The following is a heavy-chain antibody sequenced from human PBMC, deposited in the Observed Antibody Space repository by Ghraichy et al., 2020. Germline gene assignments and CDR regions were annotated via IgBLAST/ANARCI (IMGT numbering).Heavy chain of an antibody. D-gene: IGHD3-3*01. CDR3: AKGINYDFWSGLLGVSEDYYYYGMDV. CDR2: IRYDGSNK. J-gene: IGHJ6*02. Sequence: GGSLRLSCAASGFTFSSYGMHWVRQAPGKGLEWVAFIRYDGSNKYYADSVKGRFTISRDNSKNTLYLQMNSLRAEDTAVYYCAKGINYDFWSGLLGVSEDYYYYGMDVWGQGTTVTVSS. V-gene: IGHV3-30*02. CDR1: GFTFSSYG.